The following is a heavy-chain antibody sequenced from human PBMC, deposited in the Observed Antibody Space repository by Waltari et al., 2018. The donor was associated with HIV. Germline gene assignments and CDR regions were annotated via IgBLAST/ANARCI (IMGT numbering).Heavy chain of an antibody. Sequence: QVQLQESGPGLVKPSETLSLICAVSGYSPSRGYNWGWSRQPPGEGLVWIGSTTYSEGTYYTPSLRSPVTISLYTSKNQFSLNLNSVTAADTAVYFCARRRAQGDFDYWGQGTLVTVSS. CDR1: GYSPSRGYN. CDR2: TTYSEGT. J-gene: IGHJ4*02. V-gene: IGHV4-38-2*01. D-gene: IGHD1-26*01. CDR3: ARRRAQGDFDY.